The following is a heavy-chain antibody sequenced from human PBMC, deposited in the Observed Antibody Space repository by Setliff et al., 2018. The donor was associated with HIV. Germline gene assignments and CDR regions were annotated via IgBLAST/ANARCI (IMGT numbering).Heavy chain of an antibody. CDR1: GGSISSYY. V-gene: IGHV4-59*08. D-gene: IGHD6-6*01. J-gene: IGHJ3*02. CDR2: IYYSGGT. Sequence: SETLSLTCTVSGGSISSYYWSWIRQPPGKGLEWIGYIYYSGGTNYNPSLKSRVTISVDTSKNQFSLKLSSVTAADTAVYYCARHSSSRRHDAFDTWGQGTMVTVSS. CDR3: ARHSSSRRHDAFDT.